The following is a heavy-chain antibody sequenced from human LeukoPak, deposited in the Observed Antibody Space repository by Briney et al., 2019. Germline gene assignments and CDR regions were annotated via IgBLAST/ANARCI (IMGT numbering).Heavy chain of an antibody. CDR2: INPSSGGT. CDR1: GYTFSDYY. V-gene: IGHV1-2*02. CDR3: ATLQYERACHH. J-gene: IGHJ1*01. D-gene: IGHD3-9*01. Sequence: ASVKVSCKATGYTFSDYYIHWVRQAPGQGLEWMGWINPSSGGTNYAQKFQGRVTMTRDTSISTAYMELSRLRSDDTAVYYCATLQYERACHHWAQGPLVTVSS.